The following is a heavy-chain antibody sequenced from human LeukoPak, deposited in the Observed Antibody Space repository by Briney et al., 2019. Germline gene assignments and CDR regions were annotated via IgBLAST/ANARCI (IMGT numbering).Heavy chain of an antibody. CDR2: ISWNSGSI. Sequence: GGSLRLFCAASGFTFDDYAMHWVPQAPGKGLEWVSGISWNSGSIGYADSVKGRFTISRDNAKNSLYLQMNSRRAEDTALYYCAKATYYDFWSGYFHYWGQGTLVTVSS. CDR1: GFTFDDYA. J-gene: IGHJ4*02. CDR3: AKATYYDFWSGYFHY. D-gene: IGHD3-3*01. V-gene: IGHV3-9*01.